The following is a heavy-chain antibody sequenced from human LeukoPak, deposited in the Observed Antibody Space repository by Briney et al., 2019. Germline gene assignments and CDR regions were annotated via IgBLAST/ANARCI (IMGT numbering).Heavy chain of an antibody. CDR3: ARVSLGSSTWNPPSY. J-gene: IGHJ4*02. V-gene: IGHV1-18*04. Sequence: ASVKVSCKASGYTSISDSSGISWVRQAPGQGLEWMGWIRPYNGYTDYSQKFPGRVTMTTDSSTSTAYMDLRSLRSDDTAVYYCARVSLGSSTWNPPSYWGQGTLVTVSS. D-gene: IGHD6-13*01. CDR1: GYTSISDSSG. CDR2: IRPYNGYT.